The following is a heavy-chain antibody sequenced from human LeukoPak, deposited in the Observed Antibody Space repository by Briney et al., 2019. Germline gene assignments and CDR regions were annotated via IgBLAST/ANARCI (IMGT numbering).Heavy chain of an antibody. J-gene: IGHJ6*03. V-gene: IGHV3-48*01. CDR2: ISSSSSTI. D-gene: IGHD6-6*01. CDR1: GFTFSSYS. Sequence: GGSLRLSCAASGFTFSSYSMNWVRQAPGKGVEWVSYISSSSSTIYYADSVKGRFTISRDNAKNSLYLQMNSLRAEDTAVYYCARGIVAARRGEYYYMDVWGKGTTVTVSS. CDR3: ARGIVAARRGEYYYMDV.